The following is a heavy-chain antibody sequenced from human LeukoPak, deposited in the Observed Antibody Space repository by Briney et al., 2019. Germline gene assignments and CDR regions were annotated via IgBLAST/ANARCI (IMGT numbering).Heavy chain of an antibody. CDR3: ARDVDYCSSTSCYAYFDY. Sequence: GGSLRLSCAASGFTFSSYWMSWVRQAPGKGLEWVANIKQDGSEKYYVDSVKGRFTISRDNAKNSLYLQMNSLRAEDTAVYYCARDVDYCSSTSCYAYFDYWGQGTLVTVSS. CDR2: IKQDGSEK. J-gene: IGHJ4*02. D-gene: IGHD2-2*01. CDR1: GFTFSSYW. V-gene: IGHV3-7*01.